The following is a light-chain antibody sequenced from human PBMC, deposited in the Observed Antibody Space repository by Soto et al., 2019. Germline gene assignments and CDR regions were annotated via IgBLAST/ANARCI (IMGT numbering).Light chain of an antibody. CDR1: QSVSGY. V-gene: IGKV3-11*01. J-gene: IGKJ4*01. Sequence: EIVLTQSPDTLSLSPGERATLSCRASQSVSGYLGWYQQKPGQAPRLLIYDASNRAYGVPARFRGSWYGTNFALTIASLEPDDVVVYYCQQRSNWPYLTFGGGTRV. CDR2: DAS. CDR3: QQRSNWPYLT.